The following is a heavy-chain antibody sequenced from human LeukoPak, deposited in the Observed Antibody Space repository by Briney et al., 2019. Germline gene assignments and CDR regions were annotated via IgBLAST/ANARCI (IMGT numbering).Heavy chain of an antibody. D-gene: IGHD6-19*01. Sequence: PSETLSLTCTVSGGSISSFYWNWIRQPPGKGLEWIGYIYDSGSIIYNPSLKSRVTISLDTSKNQFSVRLSSMTAADTAVYYCARGRRAGSGWPFFDSWGQGTLFSVSS. V-gene: IGHV4-59*08. CDR3: ARGRRAGSGWPFFDS. CDR2: IYDSGSI. CDR1: GGSISSFY. J-gene: IGHJ4*02.